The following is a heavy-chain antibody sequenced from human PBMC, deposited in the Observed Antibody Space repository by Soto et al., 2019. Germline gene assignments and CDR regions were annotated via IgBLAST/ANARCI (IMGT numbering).Heavy chain of an antibody. J-gene: IGHJ6*02. CDR3: AKDQFCSGGSCYNHYYYYGMDV. Sequence: GGSLRLSCEASGFTFSSYPMHWVRQAPGKGLEWVSAISGSGGSTYYADSVKGRFTISRDNSKNTLYLQMNSLRAEDTAVYYCAKDQFCSGGSCYNHYYYYGMDVWGQGTTVTVSS. D-gene: IGHD2-15*01. CDR2: ISGSGGST. V-gene: IGHV3-23*01. CDR1: GFTFSSYP.